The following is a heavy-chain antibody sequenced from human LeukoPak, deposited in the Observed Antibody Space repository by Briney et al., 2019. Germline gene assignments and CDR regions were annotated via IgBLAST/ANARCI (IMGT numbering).Heavy chain of an antibody. D-gene: IGHD6-13*01. J-gene: IGHJ3*02. CDR3: ASAAGAFDM. CDR2: IWSGGSHK. CDR1: GFTFSSYG. Sequence: GRSLRLSCAASGFTFSSYGMHWIRQAPGKGLEWVAVIWSGGSHKYYADSMKGRFTISRDNSKNMLYLQMNSLRVEDTAVYYCASAAGAFDMWGQGTLVTVSS. V-gene: IGHV3-33*01.